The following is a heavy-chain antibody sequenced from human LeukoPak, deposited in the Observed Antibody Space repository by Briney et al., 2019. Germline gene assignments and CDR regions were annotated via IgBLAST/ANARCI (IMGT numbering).Heavy chain of an antibody. D-gene: IGHD1-7*01. CDR3: ARVVNWNYVHDAFDI. V-gene: IGHV1-2*02. Sequence: ASVKVSCKASGYTFTGYYMHWVRQATGQGLEWMGWINPNSGGTNYAQKFQGRVTMTRDTSISTAYMELSRLRSDDTAVYYCARVVNWNYVHDAFDIWGQGTMVTVSS. J-gene: IGHJ3*02. CDR2: INPNSGGT. CDR1: GYTFTGYY.